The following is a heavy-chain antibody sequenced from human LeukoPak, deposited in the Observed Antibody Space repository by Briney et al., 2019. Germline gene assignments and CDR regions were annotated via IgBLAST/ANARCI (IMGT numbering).Heavy chain of an antibody. Sequence: PGGSLRFSCAASGFTFSSYAMHWVRQAPGKGLEWVAVISYDGSNKYYADSVKGRFTISRDDSKNTLYLQMNSLRAEDTAVYYCARTTVTNDAFDIWGQGTMVTVSS. CDR1: GFTFSSYA. CDR3: ARTTVTNDAFDI. J-gene: IGHJ3*02. V-gene: IGHV3-30-3*01. CDR2: ISYDGSNK. D-gene: IGHD4-17*01.